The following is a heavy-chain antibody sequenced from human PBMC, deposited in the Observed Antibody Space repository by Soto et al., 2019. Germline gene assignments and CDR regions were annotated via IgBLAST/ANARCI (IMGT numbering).Heavy chain of an antibody. CDR2: ISHTGTT. V-gene: IGHV4-4*02. CDR3: ARSQGGATTLDY. D-gene: IGHD1-26*01. Sequence: PSETLSLTCAVSGDSISGSQWWSWVRLPPGKGLEWIGEISHTGTTNYNPSLKSRVTMSVDKPKNQFSLNLTSVTAADTAVYYCARSQGGATTLDYWGQGTLVTVSS. CDR1: GDSISGSQW. J-gene: IGHJ4*02.